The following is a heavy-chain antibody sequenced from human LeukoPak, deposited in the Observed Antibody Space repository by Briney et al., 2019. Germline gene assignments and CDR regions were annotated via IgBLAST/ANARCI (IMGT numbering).Heavy chain of an antibody. CDR2: ISWSSGSI. V-gene: IGHV3-9*01. CDR1: GFTFDDYA. Sequence: GVSLRLSCAASGFTFDDYAMHWVRQGPGKGLEWGLGISWSSGSIGYADSVKGRFTISRDNAKNSLYLQMHSLRAEDTALYYCAKDNYYDIYTGWGDPWGQGTLVTVSS. J-gene: IGHJ5*02. D-gene: IGHD3-9*01. CDR3: AKDNYYDIYTGWGDP.